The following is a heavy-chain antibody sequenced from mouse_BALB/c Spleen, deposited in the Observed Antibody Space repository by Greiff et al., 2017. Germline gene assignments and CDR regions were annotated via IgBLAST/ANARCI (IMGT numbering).Heavy chain of an antibody. J-gene: IGHJ4*01. CDR1: GFTFSSYG. Sequence: EVQGVESGGDLVKPGGSLKLSCAASGFTFSSYGMSWVRQTPDKRLEWVATISSGGSYTYYPDSVKGRFTISRDNAKNTLYLQMSSLKSEDTAMYYCARQRPSHYGYDAMDYWGQGTSVTVSS. V-gene: IGHV5-6*01. CDR3: ARQRPSHYGYDAMDY. D-gene: IGHD1-2*01. CDR2: ISSGGSYT.